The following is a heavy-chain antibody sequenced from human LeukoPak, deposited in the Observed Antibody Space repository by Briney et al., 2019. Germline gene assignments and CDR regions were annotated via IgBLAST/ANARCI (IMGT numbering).Heavy chain of an antibody. CDR2: IYPRDGST. V-gene: IGHV1-46*01. Sequence: ASVKVSCKASGYTFTSNYIHWVRQAPGQGLEWMGMIYPRDGSTSYAQKFQGRVTVTRDTSTSTVHMELGGLRSEDTAVYYCARDQEGFDYWGQGTLVTVSS. CDR3: ARDQEGFDY. J-gene: IGHJ4*02. CDR1: GYTFTSNY.